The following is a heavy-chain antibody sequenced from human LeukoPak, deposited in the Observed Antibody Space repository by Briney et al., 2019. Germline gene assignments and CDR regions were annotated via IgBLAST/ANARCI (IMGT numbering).Heavy chain of an antibody. J-gene: IGHJ4*02. D-gene: IGHD5-12*01. V-gene: IGHV3-48*03. CDR2: ISSSGSTL. CDR1: GFTFSSYE. Sequence: GGSLRLSCAASGFTFSSYEMNWVRQAPGKGLEWVSYISSSGSTLYYADSVKGRFTISRDNAKNSLYLQMNSLRAEDTAVYYCARALHSGSSRAEGYWGQGTLVTVSS. CDR3: ARALHSGSSRAEGY.